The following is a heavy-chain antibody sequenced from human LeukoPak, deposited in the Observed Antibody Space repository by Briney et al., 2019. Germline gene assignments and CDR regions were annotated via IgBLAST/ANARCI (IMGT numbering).Heavy chain of an antibody. CDR1: GFTFSSSA. CDR3: ARNSGWYGIS. CDR2: IEYGESTT. V-gene: IGHV3-23*01. J-gene: IGHJ4*02. Sequence: GGSLRLSCIASGFTFSSSAMSWIRQAPGKGLEWVSSIEYGESTTHYADSVRGRFTISRDNYKNTLYLQLTSLSDDDTAVYFCARNSGWYGISWGQGTLVIVSS. D-gene: IGHD6-19*01.